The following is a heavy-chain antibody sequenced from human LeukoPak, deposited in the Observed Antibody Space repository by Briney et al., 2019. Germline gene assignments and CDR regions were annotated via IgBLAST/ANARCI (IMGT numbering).Heavy chain of an antibody. CDR3: ARIRHYYASRNSSSTFVI. V-gene: IGHV4-30-4*01. Sequence: SATLSLTCTVSGASITSGDYYWRWVRRPRVKGPEWIGYIYHRGSTNSIPSLKRRVTRSVDTSKNQISLKLSSGTAAVTAVYYCARIRHYYASRNSSSTFVIWGQGTLVTVSS. J-gene: IGHJ4*02. CDR2: IYHRGST. CDR1: GASITSGDYY. D-gene: IGHD3-10*01.